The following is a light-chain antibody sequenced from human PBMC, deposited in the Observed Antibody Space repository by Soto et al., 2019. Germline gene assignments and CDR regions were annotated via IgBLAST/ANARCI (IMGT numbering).Light chain of an antibody. CDR3: SSYTSSSSYWV. V-gene: IGLV2-14*01. CDR2: EVS. CDR1: SSDVGGYNY. J-gene: IGLJ3*02. Sequence: QSALTQPASVSGSPGQSITISCTGTSSDVGGYNYVSWYQQHPGKAPKLMIYEVSNRPSGVSNRFSGSKSGNTASLTISGLQDEDEADYYCSSYTSSSSYWVFGGGTQLTVL.